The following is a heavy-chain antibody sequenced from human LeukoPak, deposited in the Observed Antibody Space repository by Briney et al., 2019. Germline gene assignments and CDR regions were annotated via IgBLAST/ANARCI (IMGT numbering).Heavy chain of an antibody. J-gene: IGHJ6*03. CDR1: GFTFSSYS. CDR3: ARGPNQLLYMDV. D-gene: IGHD1-26*01. Sequence: PGGSLRLSCAASGFTFSSYSMNWVRQAPGKGLEWVSSISSSSSYIYYADSVKGRFTISRDNFKNTLYLQMNSLRAEDTAVYYCARGPNQLLYMDVWGKGTTVTVSS. V-gene: IGHV3-21*01. CDR2: ISSSSSYI.